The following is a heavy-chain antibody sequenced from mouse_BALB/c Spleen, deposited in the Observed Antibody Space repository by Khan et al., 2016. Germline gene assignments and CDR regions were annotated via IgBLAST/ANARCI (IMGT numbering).Heavy chain of an antibody. J-gene: IGHJ2*01. V-gene: IGHV1-7*01. D-gene: IGHD2-2*01. CDR2: INPSTGYT. Sequence: QVQLQQSGAELEKPGASVKMSCKASGYTFTSYWMHWVKQRPGQGLEWIGYINPSTGYTEYNQKFKDKATLTADKSSSTAYMQLSSLTSEDSAVYYCARWLYYFDYWGQGTTLTVSS. CDR1: GYTFTSYW. CDR3: ARWLYYFDY.